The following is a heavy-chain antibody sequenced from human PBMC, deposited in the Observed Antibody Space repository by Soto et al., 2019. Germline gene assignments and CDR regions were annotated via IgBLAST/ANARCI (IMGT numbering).Heavy chain of an antibody. CDR3: ARQPVTATGQVYYSYYRMDV. CDR2: IYYSGST. D-gene: IGHD5-18*01. V-gene: IGHV4-39*01. CDR1: GVSISSSRYY. J-gene: IGHJ6*01. Sequence: CSVSGVSISSSRYYWGWICQTPGKGLEWIGSIYYSGSTYYNPALKSRVAISVDTSKNQFSLKLGSVTPANTAVYYCARQPVTATGQVYYSYYRMDVWVQVNT.